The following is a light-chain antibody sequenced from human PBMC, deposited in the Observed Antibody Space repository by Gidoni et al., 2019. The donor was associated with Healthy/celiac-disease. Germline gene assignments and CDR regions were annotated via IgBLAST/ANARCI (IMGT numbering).Light chain of an antibody. J-gene: IGKJ4*01. CDR2: GAS. Sequence: EIVMTQSPATLSVSPGERATLSCRASQSVSSTLAWYQQKPGQAPRRLIYGASSRATGIPARFSGSGCGTEFTLTISSLQPEDFAVYYWQQYNNWPQTFGGGTKVEIK. V-gene: IGKV3-15*01. CDR3: QQYNNWPQT. CDR1: QSVSST.